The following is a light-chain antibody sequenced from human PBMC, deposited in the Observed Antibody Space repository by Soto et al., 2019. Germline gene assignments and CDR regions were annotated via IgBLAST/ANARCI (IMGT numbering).Light chain of an antibody. CDR3: QLYGDSLFT. CDR1: QSVSSSL. J-gene: IGKJ3*01. V-gene: IGKV3-20*01. CDR2: GAT. Sequence: EIVLTQSPGTLSVSPGERASLSCRASQSVSSSLLAWYQQKPGQAPRVLIYGATSRATGIPDRFSGSVSGTDFTLTISRLEPEDFAVYYCQLYGDSLFTFGPGTKVDFK.